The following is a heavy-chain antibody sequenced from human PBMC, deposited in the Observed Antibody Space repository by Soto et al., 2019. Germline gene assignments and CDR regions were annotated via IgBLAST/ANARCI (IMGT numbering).Heavy chain of an antibody. V-gene: IGHV4-39*01. Sequence: QLQLQESGPGLVKPSETLSLTCTVSGGSISSSSYYWGWIRQPPGKGLEWIGSIYYSGSTYYNPSLKSRVTISVDTSKNQFSLKLSSVTAADTAVYYCAGQGSGATMDYFDYWGQGTLVTVSS. CDR3: AGQGSGATMDYFDY. D-gene: IGHD5-12*01. CDR1: GGSISSSSYY. CDR2: IYYSGST. J-gene: IGHJ4*02.